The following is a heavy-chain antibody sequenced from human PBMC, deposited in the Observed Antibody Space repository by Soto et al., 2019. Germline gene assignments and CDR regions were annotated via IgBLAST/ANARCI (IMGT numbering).Heavy chain of an antibody. CDR2: INPNSGGT. CDR3: AREEKWAAAGTWRRLGWFDS. V-gene: IGHV1-2*04. J-gene: IGHJ5*01. D-gene: IGHD6-13*01. CDR1: GYTFTGYY. Sequence: GASVKVSCKASGYTFTGYYMHWVRQAPGQGLEWMGWINPNSGGTNYAQKFQGWVTMTRDTSISTAYMELSRLRSDDTAVYYCAREEKWAAAGTWRRLGWFDSPGQAIRVTVAS.